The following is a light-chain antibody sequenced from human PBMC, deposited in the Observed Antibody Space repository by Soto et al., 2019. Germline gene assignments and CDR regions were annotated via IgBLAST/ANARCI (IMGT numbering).Light chain of an antibody. Sequence: EIVLAQSPATLSLSPGERATLSCRASQSVRIYLAWYQQKPGQAPRLLTYDASNRATGIPARFSGSGSGTDFTLTISSLEPEDFAVYYCQQRSNWPPKITFGQGTRLEI. CDR1: QSVRIY. V-gene: IGKV3-11*01. CDR3: QQRSNWPPKIT. J-gene: IGKJ5*01. CDR2: DAS.